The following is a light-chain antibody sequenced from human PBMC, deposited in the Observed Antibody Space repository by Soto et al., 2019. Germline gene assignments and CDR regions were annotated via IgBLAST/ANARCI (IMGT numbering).Light chain of an antibody. CDR3: GSYTSSTYV. V-gene: IGLV2-14*03. J-gene: IGLJ1*01. CDR2: DVS. CDR1: SSDLGGYNY. Sequence: QSALTQPASVSGSPGQSITISCTGTSSDLGGYNYVSWYQHHPGKAPKLMIYDVSNRPSGVSNRFSGSKSGNTASLTISGLQSEDEADYYCGSYTSSTYVFGTGTQLTVL.